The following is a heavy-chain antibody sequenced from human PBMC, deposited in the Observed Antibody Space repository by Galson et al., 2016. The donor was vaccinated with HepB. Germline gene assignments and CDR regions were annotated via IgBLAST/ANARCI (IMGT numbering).Heavy chain of an antibody. V-gene: IGHV3-30*03. Sequence: SLRLSCAASRFSFSNYIMHWVRQAPGKGLEWVALISYDGRNRYYADSVKGRFTISRDNSDNTLYLQMHSLRTEDTAVYYCATIHSGTISFDIWGQRTTVTVSS. CDR3: ATIHSGTISFDI. J-gene: IGHJ3*02. CDR1: RFSFSNYI. CDR2: ISYDGRNR. D-gene: IGHD3-10*01.